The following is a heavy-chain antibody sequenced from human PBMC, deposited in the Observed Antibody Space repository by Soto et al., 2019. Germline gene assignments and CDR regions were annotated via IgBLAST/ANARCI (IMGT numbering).Heavy chain of an antibody. CDR2: MYDSGST. Sequence: SETLSLTCTVSGGSISSSGYYWGWIRQPPGKGLEWTGSMYDSGSTYYNPSLKSPSLKSRVTISVDTSKSQFFLKLISVTAADTAMYFCARHGRGFSRYYYYGVDVWGQGTTVTVSS. J-gene: IGHJ6*02. CDR1: GGSISSSGYY. V-gene: IGHV4-39*01. CDR3: ARHGRGFSRYYYYGVDV. D-gene: IGHD1-26*01.